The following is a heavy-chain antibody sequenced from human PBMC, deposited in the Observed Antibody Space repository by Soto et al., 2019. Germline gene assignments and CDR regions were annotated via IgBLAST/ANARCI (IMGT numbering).Heavy chain of an antibody. Sequence: SEPLSLTCAVSGYSISSGYYWGWIRQPPGKGLEWIGSIYHSGSTYYNPSLKSRVTISVDTSKNKFSLKLSSVTAADTAVYYCARVILPTRVGVVIIENWFDPWGQGTLVTVYS. D-gene: IGHD3-3*01. J-gene: IGHJ5*02. CDR3: ARVILPTRVGVVIIENWFDP. CDR1: GYSISSGYY. CDR2: IYHSGST. V-gene: IGHV4-38-2*01.